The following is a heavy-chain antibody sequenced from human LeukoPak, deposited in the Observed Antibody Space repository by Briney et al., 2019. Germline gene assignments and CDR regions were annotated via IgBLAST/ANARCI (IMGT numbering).Heavy chain of an antibody. J-gene: IGHJ4*02. CDR2: INHSGST. Sequence: PSETLSLTCAVYGGCFSGYYWSWIRQPPGKGLEWIGEINHSGSTNYNPSLKSRVTISVDTSKNQFSLKLSSVTAADTAVYYCARYGGDSLDYWGQGTLVTVSS. CDR1: GGCFSGYY. CDR3: ARYGGDSLDY. V-gene: IGHV4-34*01. D-gene: IGHD4-23*01.